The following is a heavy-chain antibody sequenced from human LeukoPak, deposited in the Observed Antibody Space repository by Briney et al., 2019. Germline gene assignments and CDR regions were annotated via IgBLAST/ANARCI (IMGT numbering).Heavy chain of an antibody. Sequence: KRGESLKISCKGSGYIFTTYWIGWVRQMPGKGLEWMGIIYPGDSDTRYSPSFQGQVTISADKSITTAYLQWSSLKASDTAMYYCARHVNYDYVWGSYRFGNPPEYYFDYWGQGTLVTVSS. D-gene: IGHD3-16*02. J-gene: IGHJ4*02. CDR3: ARHVNYDYVWGSYRFGNPPEYYFDY. CDR1: GYIFTTYW. V-gene: IGHV5-51*01. CDR2: IYPGDSDT.